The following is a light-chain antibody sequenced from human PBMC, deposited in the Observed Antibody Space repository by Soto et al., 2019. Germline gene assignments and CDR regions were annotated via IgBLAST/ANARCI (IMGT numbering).Light chain of an antibody. V-gene: IGKV3-20*01. J-gene: IGKJ1*01. CDR3: QQYGSPPGT. Sequence: EIVLTQSPGTLSLSPGERATLSCRASQSVSSSYLAWYQQKPGQAPRLLIYGASSRATGIPDRFSGSGSGTDFTLTISRLEPEDFAVYYCQQYGSPPGTFGQGTKVEI. CDR1: QSVSSSY. CDR2: GAS.